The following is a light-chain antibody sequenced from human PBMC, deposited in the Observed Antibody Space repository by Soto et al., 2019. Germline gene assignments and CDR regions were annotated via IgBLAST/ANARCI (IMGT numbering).Light chain of an antibody. J-gene: IGKJ1*01. CDR1: QSVSSRY. CDR2: GAS. Sequence: TLSLSPGERATLSCRASQSVSSRYLAWYQQQAGQALRLLIYGASSTATGIPDRFSGSGSGTDFTLTIRRLEPEDFAVYDCQHYGTSRTFGQGTKVDI. V-gene: IGKV3-20*01. CDR3: QHYGTSRT.